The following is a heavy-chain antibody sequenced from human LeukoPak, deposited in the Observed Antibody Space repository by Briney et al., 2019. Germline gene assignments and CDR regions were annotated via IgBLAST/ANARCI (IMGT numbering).Heavy chain of an antibody. D-gene: IGHD2-2*01. CDR1: GGTFSSYA. V-gene: IGHV1-69*01. CDR2: IIPIFGTA. CDR3: ARTPGGILDCSSTSCYGPPGNYYYYGMDV. J-gene: IGHJ6*04. Sequence: SVKVSCKASGGTFSSYAISWVRQAPGQGLEWMGGIIPIFGTANYAQKFQGRVTITADESTSTAYMELSSLRSEDTAVYYCARTPGGILDCSSTSCYGPPGNYYYYGMDVGGKGTTVTVSS.